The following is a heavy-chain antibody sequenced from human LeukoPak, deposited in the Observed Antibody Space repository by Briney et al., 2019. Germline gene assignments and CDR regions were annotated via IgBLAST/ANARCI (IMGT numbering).Heavy chain of an antibody. CDR2: ITGSSNFI. CDR3: ARSEDYCSGGSCYAH. V-gene: IGHV3-21*06. D-gene: IGHD2-15*01. Sequence: GGSLRLSCAASGFTFSYFWMHWFRQTPGKGLEWVSSITGSSNFIYYADSVKGRFTISRDNAKNSLFLQMNSLRAEDTAMYYCARSEDYCSGGSCYAHWGQGILVTVSS. CDR1: GFTFSYFW. J-gene: IGHJ4*02.